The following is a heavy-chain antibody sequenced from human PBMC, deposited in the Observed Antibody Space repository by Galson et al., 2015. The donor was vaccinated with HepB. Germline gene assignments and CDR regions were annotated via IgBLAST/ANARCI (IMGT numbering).Heavy chain of an antibody. J-gene: IGHJ4*02. V-gene: IGHV1-2*02. D-gene: IGHD2-2*02. Sequence: SVKVSCKASGYTFTGYYMHWVRQAPGQGLEWMGWINPNSGGTNYAQKFQGRVTMTRDTSISTAYMELSRLRSDDTAVYYCARGYCSSTSCYTEGYQDGVYWGQGTLVTVSS. CDR2: INPNSGGT. CDR3: ARGYCSSTSCYTEGYQDGVY. CDR1: GYTFTGYY.